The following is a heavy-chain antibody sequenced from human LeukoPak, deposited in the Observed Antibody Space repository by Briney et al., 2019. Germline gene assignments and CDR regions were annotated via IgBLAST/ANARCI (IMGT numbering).Heavy chain of an antibody. Sequence: PSETLSLTCTVSGGSISSYYWSWIRQPPGKGLEWIGYIYYSGSTNYNPSLKSRVTISVDTSKNQFSLKLSSVTAADTAVYYCARLVPAAMRGYCYYGMDVWGQGTTVTVSS. D-gene: IGHD2-2*01. V-gene: IGHV4-59*08. CDR2: IYYSGST. CDR3: ARLVPAAMRGYCYYGMDV. CDR1: GGSISSYY. J-gene: IGHJ6*02.